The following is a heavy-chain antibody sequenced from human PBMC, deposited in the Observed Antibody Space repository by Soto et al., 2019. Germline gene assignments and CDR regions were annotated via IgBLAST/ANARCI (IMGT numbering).Heavy chain of an antibody. J-gene: IGHJ4*02. V-gene: IGHV3-33*01. CDR2: IWYDGNNK. D-gene: IGHD2-21*01. CDR1: GFTFSNYG. Sequence: GGSLRLSCAASGFTFSNYGMHWVRQAPGKGLEWVAVIWYDGNNKYYADSVKGRFTISRDNSNNTLHVQMTSLRAEDTAVYYCARGLHSLFDYWGQGTLVTVSS. CDR3: ARGLHSLFDY.